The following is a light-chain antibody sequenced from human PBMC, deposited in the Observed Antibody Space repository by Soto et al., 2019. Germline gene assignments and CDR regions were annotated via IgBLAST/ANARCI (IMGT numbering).Light chain of an antibody. CDR3: HQYGSSPPRT. Sequence: DIQMTQSPSSLSASVGDRVTITCRASQSISSYLNWYQQKPGKAPKLLIYAASSLQSGVPSRFSGSGSGTEFTLTISSLQPDDFAVYYCHQYGSSPPRTFGQGTKVDIK. V-gene: IGKV1-39*01. J-gene: IGKJ1*01. CDR1: QSISSY. CDR2: AAS.